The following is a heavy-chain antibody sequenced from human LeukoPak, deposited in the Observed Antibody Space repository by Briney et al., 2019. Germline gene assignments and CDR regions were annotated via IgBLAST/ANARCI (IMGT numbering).Heavy chain of an antibody. D-gene: IGHD3-10*01. J-gene: IGHJ4*02. V-gene: IGHV3-21*01. Sequence: GGSLRPSCAASGFTFSSYSMNWVRQAPGKGLEWVSSIRSSSSYIYYTDSVKGRFTISRDNAKNSLYLQMNSLRADDTAVYYCARAWDPPTMVRGYPIPGYWGQGTLVTVSS. CDR1: GFTFSSYS. CDR3: ARAWDPPTMVRGYPIPGY. CDR2: IRSSSSYI.